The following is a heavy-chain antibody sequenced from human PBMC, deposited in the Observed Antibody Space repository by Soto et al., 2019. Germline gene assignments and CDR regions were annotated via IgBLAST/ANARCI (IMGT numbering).Heavy chain of an antibody. CDR2: INHSGST. CDR3: ARGTQFY. J-gene: IGHJ4*02. Sequence: NPSETLSLTCAVYGGSFSGYYWSWIRQPPGKGLEWIGEINHSGSTNYNPSLKSRVTISVDTSKNQFSLKLSSVTAADTAVYYCARGTQFYWGQGTLVTVSS. CDR1: GGSFSGYY. V-gene: IGHV4-34*01.